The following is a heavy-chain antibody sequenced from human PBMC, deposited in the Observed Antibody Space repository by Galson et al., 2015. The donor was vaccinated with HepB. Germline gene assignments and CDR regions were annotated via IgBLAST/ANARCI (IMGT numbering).Heavy chain of an antibody. CDR2: ISINSGNT. CDR3: ARDRSHSLDY. Sequence: SVKVSCKASGCIFTTNGIGWVRQAPGQGLEWLGWISINSGNTNYVERLQGRVTMTRDTSTSTAYMELRRLTSDDTAVYYCARDRSHSLDYWGQGTLVTVSS. CDR1: GCIFTTNG. J-gene: IGHJ4*02. D-gene: IGHD6-6*01. V-gene: IGHV1-18*04.